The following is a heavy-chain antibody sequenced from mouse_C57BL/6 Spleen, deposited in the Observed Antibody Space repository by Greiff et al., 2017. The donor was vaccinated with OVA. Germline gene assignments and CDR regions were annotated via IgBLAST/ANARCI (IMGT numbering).Heavy chain of an antibody. CDR1: GYTFTSYW. Sequence: QVQLQQSGAELVKPGASVKLSCKASGYTFTSYWMQWVKQRPGQGLEWIGEIDPSDSYTNYNQKFKGKATLTVDTSSSTAYMQLSSLTSEDSAVYYCASRGGFDYWGQGTTLTVSS. J-gene: IGHJ2*01. CDR2: IDPSDSYT. CDR3: ASRGGFDY. V-gene: IGHV1-50*01.